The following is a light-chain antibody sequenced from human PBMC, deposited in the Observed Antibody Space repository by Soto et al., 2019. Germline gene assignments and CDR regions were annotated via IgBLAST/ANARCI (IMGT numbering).Light chain of an antibody. V-gene: IGKV1-27*01. CDR3: QKHNGAPFT. CDR1: QGISDH. Sequence: DIQMTQSPSSLSASVGDRVIITCRASQGISDHLAWYQQKPGKVPKLLIYAASTVQSGVPSRFSGSGSGTEFTLNISSLQPEDVATYYCQKHNGAPFTFGGGTKVEIK. J-gene: IGKJ4*01. CDR2: AAS.